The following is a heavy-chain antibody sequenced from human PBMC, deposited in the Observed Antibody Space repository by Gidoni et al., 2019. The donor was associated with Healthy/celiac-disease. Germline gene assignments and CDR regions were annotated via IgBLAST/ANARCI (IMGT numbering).Heavy chain of an antibody. D-gene: IGHD3-10*01. CDR3: ARVQGSGSYYTSDY. Sequence: EVQLVGSGGGVVKPGWSLRLSCAATGFTFSRYSMNWVRQAPGKGLDWFSSISSSSSYIYYADSVKGRFTISRDNAKNSLYLQMNSLRAEDTAVYYCARVQGSGSYYTSDYWGQGTLVTVSS. J-gene: IGHJ4*02. CDR2: ISSSSSYI. CDR1: GFTFSRYS. V-gene: IGHV3-21*01.